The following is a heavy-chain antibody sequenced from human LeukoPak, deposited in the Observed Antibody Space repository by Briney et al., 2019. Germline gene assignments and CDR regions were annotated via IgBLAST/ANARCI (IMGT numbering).Heavy chain of an antibody. CDR2: IYPGDSDT. CDR1: GYSFTSYW. V-gene: IGHV5-51*01. Sequence: GESLKISSKGSGYSFTSYWIGWVRQMPGKGLEWMGIIYPGDSDTRYSPSYQGQVTISADKSISTAYLQWSSLKASDTAMYYCARLTAMVRGVISWFDPWGQGTLVTVSS. CDR3: ARLTAMVRGVISWFDP. J-gene: IGHJ5*02. D-gene: IGHD3-10*01.